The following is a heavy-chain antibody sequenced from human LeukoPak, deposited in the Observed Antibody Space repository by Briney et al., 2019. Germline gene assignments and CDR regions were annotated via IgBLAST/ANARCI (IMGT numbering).Heavy chain of an antibody. CDR3: ARGHDFWSGYYQGFDP. J-gene: IGHJ5*02. D-gene: IGHD3-3*01. Sequence: SETLSLTCTVSGGSISSYYWSWIRQPPGKGLGWIGYIYYSGSTNYDPSLKSRVTISVDTSKNQFSLKLSSVTAADTAVYYCARGHDFWSGYYQGFDPWGQGTLVTVSS. CDR1: GGSISSYY. CDR2: IYYSGST. V-gene: IGHV4-59*01.